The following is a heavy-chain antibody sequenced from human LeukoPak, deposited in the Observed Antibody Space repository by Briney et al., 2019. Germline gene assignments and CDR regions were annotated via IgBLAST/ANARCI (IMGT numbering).Heavy chain of an antibody. CDR2: IYSGGST. D-gene: IGHD6-19*01. CDR3: ARSAIGVAGTLEC. CDR1: GFASSRKY. Sequence: GGSLTLSYAAPGFASSRKYMKWVGQAPGKVLEWVSVIYSGGSTYYADSVEGRFTISRDNSKNTLSLQMNNVRGEDTAVHYCARSAIGVAGTLECWGQVTLVSVSS. J-gene: IGHJ4*02. V-gene: IGHV3-53*01.